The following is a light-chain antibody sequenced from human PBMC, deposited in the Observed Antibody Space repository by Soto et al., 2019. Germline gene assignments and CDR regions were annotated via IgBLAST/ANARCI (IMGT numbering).Light chain of an antibody. V-gene: IGKV1-27*01. CDR1: QGISNY. J-gene: IGKJ1*01. CDR2: AAS. Sequence: DIQMTQSPSSLSASVGDRVTITCRASQGISNYLAWYQQKPGKVPKLLIYAASTLQSGVPSRFSDSGSGTDFTLTISSLQREDVATYYCQKYNSAPRTFGQGTQVEIK. CDR3: QKYNSAPRT.